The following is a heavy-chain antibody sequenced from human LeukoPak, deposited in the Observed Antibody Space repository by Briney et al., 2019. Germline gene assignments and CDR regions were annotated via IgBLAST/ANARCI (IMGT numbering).Heavy chain of an antibody. CDR2: ISWNSGSI. Sequence: PGGSLRLSCAASGFTFDDYAMHWVRQAPGKGLEWVSGISWNSGSIGYADSVKGRFTISRDNAKNSLYLQMNSLRAEDTALYYCAKEYSSGWVPNHFDYWGQGTLVTVSS. J-gene: IGHJ4*02. CDR3: AKEYSSGWVPNHFDY. D-gene: IGHD6-19*01. V-gene: IGHV3-9*01. CDR1: GFTFDDYA.